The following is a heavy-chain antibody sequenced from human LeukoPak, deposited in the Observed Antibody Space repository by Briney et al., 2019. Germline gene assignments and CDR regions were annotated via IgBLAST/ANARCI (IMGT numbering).Heavy chain of an antibody. D-gene: IGHD2-15*01. CDR2: ISSSSSYT. CDR1: GFTFSDYY. V-gene: IGHV3-11*06. J-gene: IGHJ3*02. CDR3: GRGIGKDVFDI. Sequence: GGSLRLSCAASGFTFSDYYMSWIRQAPGKGLEWVSYISSSSSYTNYADSVQGRFTISRDNAKNSLYLQMNSLRAEDTAVYYCGRGIGKDVFDIWGQGTMVTVSS.